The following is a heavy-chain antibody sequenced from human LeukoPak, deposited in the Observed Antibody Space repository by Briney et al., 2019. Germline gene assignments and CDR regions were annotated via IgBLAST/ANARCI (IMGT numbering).Heavy chain of an antibody. J-gene: IGHJ4*02. Sequence: GASVKVSCKASGYTFTSYGISWVRQAPGQGLEWMGWISAYNGNTNYAQKLQGRVTTTTDTSTSTAYMELRSLRSDDTAVYYCARDEAVLWFGELLNYWGQGTLVTVSS. CDR3: ARDEAVLWFGELLNY. D-gene: IGHD3-10*01. V-gene: IGHV1-18*01. CDR1: GYTFTSYG. CDR2: ISAYNGNT.